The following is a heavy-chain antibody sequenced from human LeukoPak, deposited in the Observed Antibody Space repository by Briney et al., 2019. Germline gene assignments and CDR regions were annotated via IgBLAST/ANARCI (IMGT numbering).Heavy chain of an antibody. J-gene: IGHJ5*02. CDR2: ISAYNGNT. V-gene: IGHV1-18*01. Sequence: ASVKVSCKAYGYTFTSYGISWVRQAPGQGLEWMGWISAYNGNTNYAQKLQGRVTMTTDTSTSTAYMELRSLRSGDTAVYYCARGSRYQLLYWFDPWGQGTLVTVSS. CDR3: ARGSRYQLLYWFDP. CDR1: GYTFTSYG. D-gene: IGHD2-2*01.